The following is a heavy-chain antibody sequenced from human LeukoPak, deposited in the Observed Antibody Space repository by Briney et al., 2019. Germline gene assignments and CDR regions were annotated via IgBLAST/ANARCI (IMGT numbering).Heavy chain of an antibody. CDR1: GFTFSSYA. CDR3: AKAVADQRGYFDY. Sequence: PGGSLRLSCAASGFTFSSYAMSWVRQAPGKGLEWVSSISGSGDNTCYADSVKDRFSISRDNSKTTLYLQVNSLRAEDTAVYYCAKAVADQRGYFDYWGQGALVTVSS. J-gene: IGHJ4*02. CDR2: ISGSGDNT. V-gene: IGHV3-23*01. D-gene: IGHD6-19*01.